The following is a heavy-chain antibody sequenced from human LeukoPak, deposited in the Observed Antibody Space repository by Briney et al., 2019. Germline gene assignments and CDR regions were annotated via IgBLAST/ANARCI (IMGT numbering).Heavy chain of an antibody. CDR2: IWYDGSNK. Sequence: GRSLRLSCAASGFTFSSYGMHWVRQAPGKGLEWVAVIWYDGSNKYYADSVKGRFTISRDNSKNTLYLQMNSLRAEDTAVYYCARDIPYYDSSGYSLFDYWGQGTLVTVSS. CDR1: GFTFSSYG. V-gene: IGHV3-33*01. CDR3: ARDIPYYDSSGYSLFDY. D-gene: IGHD3-22*01. J-gene: IGHJ4*02.